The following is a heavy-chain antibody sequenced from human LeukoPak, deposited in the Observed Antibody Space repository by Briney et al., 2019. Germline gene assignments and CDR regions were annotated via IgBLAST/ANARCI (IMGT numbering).Heavy chain of an antibody. CDR2: ISNSGST. V-gene: IGHV4-59*13. CDR1: GASINNYH. CDR3: ARYNTLYRGFSAVDY. J-gene: IGHJ4*02. Sequence: PSETLSLTCSVSGASINNYHWSWIRQSPGKGLEWIGFISNSGSTYYSASLKSRVTISVDTSKNHFTLNLRSVTAADTALYYCARYNTLYRGFSAVDYWRQGTLVTVSS. D-gene: IGHD3-10*01.